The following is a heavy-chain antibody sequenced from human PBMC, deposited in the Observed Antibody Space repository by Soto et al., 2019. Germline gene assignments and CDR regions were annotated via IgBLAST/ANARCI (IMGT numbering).Heavy chain of an antibody. J-gene: IGHJ4*02. CDR3: ARELNTETSAYYSFAY. Sequence: ASVKVSCKTSGYTFTAYGLAWLRQAPGQRPEWMGWVGTNNANTNYAQKFQGRVTMTSDRSTTTTCMELRSLRSDDTAVYYCARELNTETSAYYSFAYWGQGTLVTVSS. D-gene: IGHD3-22*01. V-gene: IGHV1-18*01. CDR2: VGTNNANT. CDR1: GYTFTAYG.